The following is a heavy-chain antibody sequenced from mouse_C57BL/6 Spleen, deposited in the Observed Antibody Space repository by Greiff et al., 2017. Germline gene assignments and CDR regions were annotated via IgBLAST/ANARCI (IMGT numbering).Heavy chain of an antibody. CDR1: GFTFSDYG. Sequence: EVKVVESGGGLVKPGGSLKLSCAASGFTFSDYGMHWVRQAPEKGLEWVAYISSGSSTIYYADTVKGRFTISRDNAKNTLFLQMTSLRSEDTAMYYCARQNGGYYAMDYWGQGTSVTVSS. V-gene: IGHV5-17*01. CDR2: ISSGSSTI. J-gene: IGHJ4*01. CDR3: ARQNGGYYAMDY.